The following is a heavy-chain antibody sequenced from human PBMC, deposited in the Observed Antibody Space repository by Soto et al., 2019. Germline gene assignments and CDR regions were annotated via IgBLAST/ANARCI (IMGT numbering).Heavy chain of an antibody. V-gene: IGHV3-48*01. Sequence: EVQLVESGGGLVQPGGSLRLSCAASGFSFSYYGMNWVRQAPGKGLEWVSYISTSSSNIYYADSVKGRFTISRDNAKNSLSLQTNSLRAADTAVYYCARDTSTGYYYVDVWGKGTTVTVSS. J-gene: IGHJ6*03. CDR3: ARDTSTGYYYVDV. D-gene: IGHD2-2*01. CDR1: GFSFSYYG. CDR2: ISTSSSNI.